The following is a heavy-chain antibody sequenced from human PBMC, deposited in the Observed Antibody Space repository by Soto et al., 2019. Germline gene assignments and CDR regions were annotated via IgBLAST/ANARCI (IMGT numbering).Heavy chain of an antibody. CDR2: INHSGST. CDR3: ARGRVATIGKYYFDY. D-gene: IGHD5-12*01. J-gene: IGHJ4*02. V-gene: IGHV4-34*01. Sequence: SETLSLTCAVYGGSFSGYYWSWIRQPPGKGLEWIGEINHSGSTNYNPSLKSRVTISVDTSKNQFSLKLSSVTAADTAVYYCARGRVATIGKYYFDYWGQGTRVTVSS. CDR1: GGSFSGYY.